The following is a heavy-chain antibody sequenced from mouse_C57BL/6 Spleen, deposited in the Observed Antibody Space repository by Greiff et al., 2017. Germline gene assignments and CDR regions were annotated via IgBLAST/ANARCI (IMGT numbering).Heavy chain of an antibody. CDR3: ARGRYYGNSYAMDY. CDR2: IYPGDGDT. J-gene: IGHJ4*01. CDR1: GYAFSSSW. D-gene: IGHD2-1*01. Sequence: VQLQQSGPELVKPGASVKISCKASGYAFSSSWMNWVKQRPGKGLEGIGRIYPGDGDTNYNGKFKGKATLTADKSSSTAYMQLSSLTSEDSAVYFCARGRYYGNSYAMDYWGQGTSVTVSS. V-gene: IGHV1-82*01.